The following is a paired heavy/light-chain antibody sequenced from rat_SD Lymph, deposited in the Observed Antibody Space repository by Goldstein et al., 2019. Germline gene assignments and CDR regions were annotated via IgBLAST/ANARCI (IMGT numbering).Heavy chain of an antibody. V-gene: IGHV1-24*01. CDR2: IYPGNGNT. J-gene: IGHJ1*01. CDR1: GYTFTSNY. CDR3: ARLGETYYGYNYVDYWYFDF. D-gene: IGHD1-9*01. Sequence: QVQLQQSGTELVKPASSVKISCKASGYTFTSNYMHWIRQQPGNGLEWIGWIYPGNGNTKYNQKFDGKATLTADKSSSTAYMQLSSLTSEDSAVYFCARLGETYYGYNYVDYWYFDFWGPGTMVTVSS.
Light chain of an antibody. Sequence: IQLTQSPSLLSASVGDRVTLSCKGSQNINNYLAWYQQKLGEAPKLLIYKTNSLQTGIPSRFSGSGSGTDYTLTISSLHSEDLATYYCYQYNNGLTFGSGTKLEIK. CDR2: KTN. V-gene: IGKV15S2*01. CDR3: YQYNNGLT. CDR1: QNINNY. J-gene: IGKJ5*01.